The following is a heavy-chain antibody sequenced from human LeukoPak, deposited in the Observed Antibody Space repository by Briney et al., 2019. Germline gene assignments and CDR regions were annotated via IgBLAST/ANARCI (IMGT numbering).Heavy chain of an antibody. Sequence: GGSLRLSCAASGFTFSSYSMNWVRQAPGKGLEWVSYISSSSSTIYYADSVKGRFTISRDNSKNTLYLQMNSLRAEDTAVYYCAKIMAPTGYYYYYGMDVWGQGTTVTVSS. J-gene: IGHJ6*02. CDR1: GFTFSSYS. D-gene: IGHD2-8*01. V-gene: IGHV3-48*01. CDR3: AKIMAPTGYYYYYGMDV. CDR2: ISSSSSTI.